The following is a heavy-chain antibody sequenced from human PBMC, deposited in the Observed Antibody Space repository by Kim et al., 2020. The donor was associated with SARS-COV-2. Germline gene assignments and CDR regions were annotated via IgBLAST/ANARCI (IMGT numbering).Heavy chain of an antibody. CDR3: AKDRGIAPGWPGYYFDY. V-gene: IGHV3-9*01. CDR1: GFTFGDYA. CDR2: ISWNSGSI. Sequence: GGSLRLSCAASGFTFGDYAMHWVRQAPGKGLEWVSGISWNSGSIGYADSVKGRFTISRDNAKNSLYLQMNSLRAEDTALYYCAKDRGIAPGWPGYYFDYWGQGTLVTVSS. D-gene: IGHD6-13*01. J-gene: IGHJ4*02.